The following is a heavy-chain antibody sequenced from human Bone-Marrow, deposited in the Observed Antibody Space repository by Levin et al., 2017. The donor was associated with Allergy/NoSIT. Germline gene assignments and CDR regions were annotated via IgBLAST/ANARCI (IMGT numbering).Heavy chain of an antibody. CDR2: LSGRGETT. CDR1: GFTFSSYA. J-gene: IGHJ2*01. V-gene: IGHV3-23*01. CDR3: AKWVRGSDGGWFFDF. D-gene: IGHD3-16*01. Sequence: GASVKVSCAASGFTFSSYAMTWVRQAPGKELEWISGLSGRGETTYYADSVKGRFTISRDNDKNTLFLQMNSLRTEDTALFYCAKWVRGSDGGWFFDFWGRGTLVTVSS.